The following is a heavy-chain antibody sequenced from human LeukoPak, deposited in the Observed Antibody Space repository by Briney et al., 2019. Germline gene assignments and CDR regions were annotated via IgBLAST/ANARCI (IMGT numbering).Heavy chain of an antibody. CDR2: TYYSGST. V-gene: IGHV4-59*01. CDR3: ARVSYDSSGYYPRVGYFDY. CDR1: GGSISSYY. D-gene: IGHD3-22*01. Sequence: ASETLSLTCTVSGGSISSYYWSWIRQPPGKGLEWIGYTYYSGSTNYNPSLKSRVTISVDTSKNQFSLKLSSVTAADTAVYYCARVSYDSSGYYPRVGYFDYWGQGTLVTVSS. J-gene: IGHJ4*02.